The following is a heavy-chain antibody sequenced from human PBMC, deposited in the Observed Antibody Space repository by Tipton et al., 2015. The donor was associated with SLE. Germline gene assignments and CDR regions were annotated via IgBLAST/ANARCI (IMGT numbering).Heavy chain of an antibody. CDR3: AREDIVATPFDY. V-gene: IGHV1-18*01. CDR2: ISVYNGNT. D-gene: IGHD5-12*01. J-gene: IGHJ4*02. CDR1: GYSFSTYG. Sequence: QLVQSGAEVKKPGASVKVSCKASGYSFSTYGISWVRQAPGQGLEWMGWISVYNGNTNYAQKLQDRVTMTTDTSTSTAYMELRSLRSDDTAVYYCAREDIVATPFDYWGQGTLVTVSS.